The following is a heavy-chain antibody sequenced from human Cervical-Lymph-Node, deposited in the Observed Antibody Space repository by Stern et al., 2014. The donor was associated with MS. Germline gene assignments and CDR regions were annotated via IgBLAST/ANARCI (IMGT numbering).Heavy chain of an antibody. CDR2: IKPNSWGA. CDR1: GYIFTDYY. V-gene: IGHV1-2*02. J-gene: IGHJ4*01. Sequence: QLVESGAEAKPPGASMKVSCRASGYIFTDYYLHWVRQAPGQGLEWLGWIKPNSWGATYAQNFQGRVTMTRDTSISTAYMELRWLGYADPAVYYCARGSGTAYDLRGDYWGQGTLVTVSS. D-gene: IGHD3-3*01. CDR3: ARGSGTAYDLRGDY.